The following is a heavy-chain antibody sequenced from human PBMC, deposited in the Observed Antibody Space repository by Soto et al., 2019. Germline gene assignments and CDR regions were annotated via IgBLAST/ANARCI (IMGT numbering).Heavy chain of an antibody. CDR1: GFTFSSYA. CDR3: AKLRWGSDNWFDP. Sequence: EVQLLESRGGLVQPGGSLRLSCAASGFTFSSYAMSWVRQTPGKGLEWVSAISGSGDSTYYADSVKGRFTISRDNSKNTLYLQMNSLRAEDTAVYYCAKLRWGSDNWFDPWGQGTLVTVSS. CDR2: ISGSGDST. V-gene: IGHV3-23*01. J-gene: IGHJ5*02. D-gene: IGHD3-10*01.